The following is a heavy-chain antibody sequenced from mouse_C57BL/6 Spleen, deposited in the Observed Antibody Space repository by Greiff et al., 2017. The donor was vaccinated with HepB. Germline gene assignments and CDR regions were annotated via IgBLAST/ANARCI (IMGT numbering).Heavy chain of an antibody. CDR3: AREVIYDGYYIYAMDY. V-gene: IGHV1-26*01. Sequence: VHVKQSGPELVKPGASVKISCKASGYTFTDYYMNWVKQSHGKSLEWIGDINPNNGGTSYNQKFKGKATLTVDKSSSTAYMELRSLTSEDSAVYYCAREVIYDGYYIYAMDYWGQGTSVTVSS. CDR2: INPNNGGT. D-gene: IGHD2-3*01. CDR1: GYTFTDYY. J-gene: IGHJ4*01.